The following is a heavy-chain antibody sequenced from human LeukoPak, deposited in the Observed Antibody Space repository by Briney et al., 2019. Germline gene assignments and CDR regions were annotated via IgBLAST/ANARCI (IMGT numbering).Heavy chain of an antibody. CDR2: VYYSGST. J-gene: IGHJ4*02. Sequence: SETLSLTCTVARGSISSPSYDGAGLRQPPGKGRERIGIVYYSGSTYYNPSLQRRVTISADTSKTPSSLRLSSVTAADTAVYYCASVYFGGAASILEFDYWGQGTLVTVSS. D-gene: IGHD5/OR15-5a*01. V-gene: IGHV4-39*01. CDR3: ASVYFGGAASILEFDY. CDR1: RGSISSPSYD.